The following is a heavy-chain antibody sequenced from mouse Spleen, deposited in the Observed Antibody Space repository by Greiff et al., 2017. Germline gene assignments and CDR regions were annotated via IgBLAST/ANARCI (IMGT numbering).Heavy chain of an antibody. V-gene: IGHV3-6*02. CDR2: ISYDGSN. Sequence: VQLKESGPGLVKPSQSLSLTCSVTGYSITSGYYWNWIRQFPGNKLEWMGYISYDGSNNYNPSLKNRISITRDTSKNQFFLKLNSVTTEDTATYYCARDEIYDGYHYYAMDYWGQGTSVTVSS. J-gene: IGHJ4*01. CDR3: ARDEIYDGYHYYAMDY. CDR1: GYSITSGYY. D-gene: IGHD2-3*01.